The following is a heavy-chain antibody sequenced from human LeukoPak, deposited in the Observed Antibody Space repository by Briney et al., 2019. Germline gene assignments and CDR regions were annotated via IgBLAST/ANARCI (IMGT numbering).Heavy chain of an antibody. D-gene: IGHD3-22*01. J-gene: IGHJ4*02. CDR2: ISTSGSTI. V-gene: IGHV3-48*03. Sequence: GGSLRLSCAASGFTFSSYEMNWVRRAPGKGLEWVSYISTSGSTIYHADSVKGRFTISRDNAKNSLFLQMNSLRAEDTAVYYCARRGYYDSSGYLFDYWGQGTLVTVSS. CDR1: GFTFSSYE. CDR3: ARRGYYDSSGYLFDY.